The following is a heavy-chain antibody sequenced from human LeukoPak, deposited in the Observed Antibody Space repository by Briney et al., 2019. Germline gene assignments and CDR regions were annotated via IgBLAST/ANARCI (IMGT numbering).Heavy chain of an antibody. J-gene: IGHJ5*01. CDR3: ARDIQKPTTIRGYSDYDSGTNRLDS. Sequence: ASVKVFCKASEYTFIDHYMHWVRQAPGQGLEWMGWINPTSGRTKYAQKFEGRLTMTRDTSITTAYMEVSSLKSDDTAVYYCARDIQKPTTIRGYSDYDSGTNRLDSWGQGTLVTVSS. D-gene: IGHD5-12*01. CDR1: EYTFIDHY. CDR2: INPTSGRT. V-gene: IGHV1-2*02.